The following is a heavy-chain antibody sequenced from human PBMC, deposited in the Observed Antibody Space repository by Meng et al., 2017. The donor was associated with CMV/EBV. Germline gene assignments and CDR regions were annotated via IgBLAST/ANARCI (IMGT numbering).Heavy chain of an antibody. CDR3: TTGPTDLSYFDH. CDR1: GATFSTYI. V-gene: IGHV1-69*02. Sequence: CKASGATFSTYIIHWVRQAPGQGLEWMGRIIPILGVTKHAQKFQGRVTVTADKSTSTAYMELSSLRSEDTAMYYCTTGPTDLSYFDHWGQGTLVTVSS. CDR2: IIPILGVT. J-gene: IGHJ4*02. D-gene: IGHD5/OR15-5a*01.